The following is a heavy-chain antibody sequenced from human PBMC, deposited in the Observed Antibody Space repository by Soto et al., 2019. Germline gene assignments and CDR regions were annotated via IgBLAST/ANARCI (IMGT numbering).Heavy chain of an antibody. CDR3: ARPSAEYSTAIWFDP. CDR1: GYNFTTYS. Sequence: ASVKVSCKASGYNFTTYSIHWVRQAPGQRLEWMGWISAGNGNTKYSQKFQGRVTIAWDTSASTAYMELSSLKSEDTAVYYCARPSAEYSTAIWFDPWGQGTLVTVSS. J-gene: IGHJ5*02. CDR2: ISAGNGNT. D-gene: IGHD4-4*01. V-gene: IGHV1-3*01.